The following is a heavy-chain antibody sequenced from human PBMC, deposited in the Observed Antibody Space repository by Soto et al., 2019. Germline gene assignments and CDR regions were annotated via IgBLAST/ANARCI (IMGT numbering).Heavy chain of an antibody. Sequence: ASVKVSCKASGYTFTSHDINWMRQATGQGLEWMGWMNPHSGHTNYAQKFQGRVTMTRDTSISTAYMELTSLRSEDTAVYYCASDMSTTWGQGTLVTVSS. V-gene: IGHV1-8*01. CDR2: MNPHSGHT. J-gene: IGHJ5*02. CDR1: GYTFTSHD. D-gene: IGHD2-2*01. CDR3: ASDMSTT.